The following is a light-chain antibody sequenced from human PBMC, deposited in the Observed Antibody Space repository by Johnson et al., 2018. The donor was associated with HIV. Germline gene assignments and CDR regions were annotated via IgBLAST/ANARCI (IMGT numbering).Light chain of an antibody. CDR2: DNN. J-gene: IGLJ1*01. CDR1: SSNIGRNY. CDR3: GTWDSSLSSYV. V-gene: IGLV1-51*01. Sequence: QSVLTQPPSVSAAPGQKVTISCSGSSSNIGRNYVSWYQQLPGTAPKLLIFDNNRRPSGTPDRFSGSKYGTSATLGITGLQTGDEADYYCGTWDSSLSSYVFGTGTKVTVL.